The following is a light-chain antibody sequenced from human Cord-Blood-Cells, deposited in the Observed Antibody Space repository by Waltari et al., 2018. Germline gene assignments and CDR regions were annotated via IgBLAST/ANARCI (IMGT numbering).Light chain of an antibody. CDR3: SSYTSSVYV. V-gene: IGLV2-14*01. J-gene: IGLJ1*01. CDR2: EVS. CDR1: SSDGGGYNY. Sequence: QSALTQPASVSGSPGQSITISCTGTSSDGGGYNYVSWYQQHPGKAPNLRIYEVSNRPSGVSNRYSGSKSANTGSLTIDGRQAEDEADYYCSSYTSSVYVFGTGTKVTVL.